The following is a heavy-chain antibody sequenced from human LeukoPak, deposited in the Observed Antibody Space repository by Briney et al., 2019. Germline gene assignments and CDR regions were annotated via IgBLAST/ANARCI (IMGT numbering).Heavy chain of an antibody. V-gene: IGHV3-48*03. J-gene: IGHJ4*02. CDR1: GFTFSSYE. CDR3: ARDAVRSGEFDH. D-gene: IGHD1-26*01. Sequence: GGSLRLSCAASGFTFSSYEMNWVRQAPGKGLEWVSYISSSGSPIYYADSVKGRFTISRDNAKNSLYLQMNSFRAEDTAVYYCARDAVRSGEFDHWGQGILVTVSS. CDR2: ISSSGSPI.